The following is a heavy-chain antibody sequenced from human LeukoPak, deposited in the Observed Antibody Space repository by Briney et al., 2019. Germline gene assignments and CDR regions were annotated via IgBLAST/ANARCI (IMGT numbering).Heavy chain of an antibody. CDR1: GFTFARYS. D-gene: IGHD3-22*01. CDR2: ISSSSSNI. CDR3: VRAVEYYYDSSGYAVDY. J-gene: IGHJ4*02. V-gene: IGHV3-21*01. Sequence: GGSLRLSCAASGFTFARYSMNWVRQAPGKGLEWVSSISSSSSNIYYADSVTGRFTISRDNAKNSLYLQMNSLRAEDTAVYYCVRAVEYYYDSSGYAVDYWGEGTLVTVSS.